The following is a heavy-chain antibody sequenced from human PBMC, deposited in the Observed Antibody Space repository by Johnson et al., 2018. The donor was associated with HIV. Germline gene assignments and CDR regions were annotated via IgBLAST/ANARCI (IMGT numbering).Heavy chain of an antibody. CDR1: GFTFSSYA. D-gene: IGHD4-17*01. V-gene: IGHV3-30*14. Sequence: VQLVESGGGVVQPGRSLRLSCAASGFTFSSYAMHWVRQAPGKGLEWVAVIFSVGNTYYADSVKGRFTISRDNSRNMLYLQMNSLRPEDTAVYYCARHAGGDFTYGLFQHWGRGTLVTVSS. J-gene: IGHJ1*01. CDR3: ARHAGGDFTYGLFQH. CDR2: IFSVGNT.